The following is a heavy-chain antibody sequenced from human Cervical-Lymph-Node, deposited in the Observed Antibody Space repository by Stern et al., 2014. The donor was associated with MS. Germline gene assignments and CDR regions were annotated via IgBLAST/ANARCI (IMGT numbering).Heavy chain of an antibody. V-gene: IGHV3-30*09. Sequence: VQLVESGGGVVQPGRSLRLSCVASGFTFSDYAMSWVRQAPGKGLDWVALTTYDGTNKYYADSGKARFAISRDNSKRTRSLLIKSLRAEDTAGYYCARKVTGRHYLDYWGQGTLVTVSS. D-gene: IGHD3-10*01. CDR3: ARKVTGRHYLDY. CDR2: TTYDGTNK. CDR1: GFTFSDYA. J-gene: IGHJ4*02.